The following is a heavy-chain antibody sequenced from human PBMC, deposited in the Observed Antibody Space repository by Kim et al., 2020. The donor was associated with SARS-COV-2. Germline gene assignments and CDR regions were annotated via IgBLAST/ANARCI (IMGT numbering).Heavy chain of an antibody. D-gene: IGHD3-10*01. Sequence: GGSLRLSCAASGFTFSSYAMSWVRQAPGKGLEWVSAISGSGGSTYYADSVKGRFTISRDNSKNTLYLQMNSLRAEDTAVYYCAIGLSLGSGSYFRARYYYGMDVWGQGTTVTVSS. CDR1: GFTFSSYA. V-gene: IGHV3-23*01. CDR3: AIGLSLGSGSYFRARYYYGMDV. J-gene: IGHJ6*02. CDR2: ISGSGGST.